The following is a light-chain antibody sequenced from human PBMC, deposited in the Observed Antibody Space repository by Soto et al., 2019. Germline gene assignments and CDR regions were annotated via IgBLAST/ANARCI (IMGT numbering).Light chain of an antibody. V-gene: IGKV3-20*01. J-gene: IGKJ4*01. Sequence: EIVLTQSPGTLSLSPGERATLSCRASQSVSSGYLAWYQQKPGQAPRLLIYGASSRATGIPDRFSGSGSGTDFTLTISRLEPEDFAVYYCHQYDSSPLTCVGVTKVEIK. CDR3: HQYDSSPLT. CDR2: GAS. CDR1: QSVSSGY.